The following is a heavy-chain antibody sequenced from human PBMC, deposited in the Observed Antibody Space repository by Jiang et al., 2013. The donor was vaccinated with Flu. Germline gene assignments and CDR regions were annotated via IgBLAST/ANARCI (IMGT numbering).Heavy chain of an antibody. CDR1: GFTFGSYA. D-gene: IGHD4-11*01. CDR2: ISGGGSRT. J-gene: IGHJ6*02. CDR3: AKAGSTVTWGWFYYGMDV. V-gene: IGHV3-23*01. Sequence: VQLLESGGGLVQPGGSLRLSCVASGFTFGSYAMNWVRQAPGKGLEWVSSISGGGSRTYYADSMKGRFTISRDNSKKTVYLEVNSLRAEDTAVYYCAKAGSTVTWGWFYYGMDVWGQGTTVTVSS.